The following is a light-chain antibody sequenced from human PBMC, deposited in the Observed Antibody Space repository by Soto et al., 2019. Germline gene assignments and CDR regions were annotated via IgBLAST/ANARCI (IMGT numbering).Light chain of an antibody. J-gene: IGLJ2*01. Sequence: QLVLTQPPAVSGAPGQRVTISCTGSRSNIGAGFDVHWYQQLPGTAPKLLIYGNSNRPSGVPDRFSGSKSGTSASLAITGLQAEDEADYYCQSYDSSLSGSSVFGGGTKLTVL. CDR1: RSNIGAGFD. CDR3: QSYDSSLSGSSV. V-gene: IGLV1-40*01. CDR2: GNS.